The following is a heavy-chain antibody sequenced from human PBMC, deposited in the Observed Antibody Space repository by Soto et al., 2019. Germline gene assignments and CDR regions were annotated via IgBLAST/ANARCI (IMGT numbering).Heavy chain of an antibody. CDR2: IYYSGST. Sequence: QLQLQESGPGLVKPSETLSLTCTVSGGSISSSSYYWGWIRQPPGKGLEWIGSIYYSGSTYYNPSLKSRVTISVDTSKNQFSLKLSSVTAADTAVYYCSNAPHGENAFDIWGQGTMVTVSS. CDR3: SNAPHGENAFDI. V-gene: IGHV4-39*01. J-gene: IGHJ3*02. D-gene: IGHD4-17*01. CDR1: GGSISSSSYY.